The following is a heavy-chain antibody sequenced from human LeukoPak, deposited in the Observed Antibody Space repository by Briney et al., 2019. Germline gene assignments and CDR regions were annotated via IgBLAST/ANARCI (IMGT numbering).Heavy chain of an antibody. Sequence: ASVKVSCKTSGYTFTSYGINWVRQAPGQGLEWLGWISGYNGNTDYAQKIQGRATMTMDTSTSTVYMELSRLTSEDTAVYYCARDGDRQSQQWLASPSVHWGQGALVTVSS. CDR2: ISGYNGNT. J-gene: IGHJ4*02. CDR3: ARDGDRQSQQWLASPSVH. CDR1: GYTFTSYG. V-gene: IGHV1-18*01. D-gene: IGHD6-19*01.